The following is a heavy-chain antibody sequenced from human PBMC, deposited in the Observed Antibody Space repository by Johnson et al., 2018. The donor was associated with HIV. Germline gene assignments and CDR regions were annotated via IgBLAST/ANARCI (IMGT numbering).Heavy chain of an antibody. CDR2: ISSDAHNT. J-gene: IGHJ3*02. D-gene: IGHD4-17*01. Sequence: QVQLVESGGGVVQPGKSLRLSCAASRFTLRAYTMHWVRQAPGKGLEWVALISSDAHNTYYGDSVKGRFTISRDNSKNTLYLQMNSLRAEDTAIYYCARLPVTTNSEDAFDIWGQGTMVTVSS. CDR1: RFTLRAYT. V-gene: IGHV3-30*14. CDR3: ARLPVTTNSEDAFDI.